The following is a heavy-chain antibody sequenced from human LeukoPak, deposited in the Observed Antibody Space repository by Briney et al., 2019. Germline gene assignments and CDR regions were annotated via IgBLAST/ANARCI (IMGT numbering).Heavy chain of an antibody. D-gene: IGHD6-19*01. CDR2: IYYSGST. J-gene: IGHJ3*02. CDR1: GGSISSYY. V-gene: IGHV4-59*01. CDR3: ARDRSIAVAGTLAFDI. Sequence: SETLSLTCTVSGGSISSYYWSWIRQPPGKGLEWIGYIYYSGSTNYNPSLKSRVTISVDTSKNQFSLKLSSVTAADTAVYYCARDRSIAVAGTLAFDIWGQGTMVTVSS.